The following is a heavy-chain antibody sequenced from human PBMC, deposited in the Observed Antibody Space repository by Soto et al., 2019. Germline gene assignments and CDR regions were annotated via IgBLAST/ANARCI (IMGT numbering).Heavy chain of an antibody. CDR1: GFTFSSYG. CDR2: IWYDGSNK. CDR3: ARGPSLYAPGPDAFDI. J-gene: IGHJ3*02. V-gene: IGHV3-33*01. Sequence: PGGSLRLSCAASGFTFSSYGMHWVRQAPGKGRGGVAVIWYDGSNKYYADSVKGRFTISRDNSKKTLYLQMKSLRAEAKAVYYCARGPSLYAPGPDAFDIWGQGTMVTVSS. D-gene: IGHD2-2*01.